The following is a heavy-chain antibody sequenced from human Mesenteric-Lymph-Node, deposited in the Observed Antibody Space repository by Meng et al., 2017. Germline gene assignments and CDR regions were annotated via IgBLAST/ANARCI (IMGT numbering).Heavy chain of an antibody. CDR3: AREPYYGDEGIDY. Sequence: QGQRQEPGPGLVKPSQTLSLTCTVSGGSISSGGYYWSWIRQHPGKGLEWIGYIHDSGSTYYNPSLKSRVTISADTSKNQFSLKLSSVTAADTAVYYCAREPYYGDEGIDYWGQGTLVTVSS. D-gene: IGHD4-17*01. V-gene: IGHV4-31*03. CDR2: IHDSGST. J-gene: IGHJ4*02. CDR1: GGSISSGGYY.